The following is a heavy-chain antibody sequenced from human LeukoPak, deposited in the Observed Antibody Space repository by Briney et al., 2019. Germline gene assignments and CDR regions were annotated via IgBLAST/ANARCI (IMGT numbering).Heavy chain of an antibody. Sequence: SVKVSCKASGGTFSSYTISWVRQAPGQGLEWMGRIIPILGIANYAQKFQGRVTITADKSTSTAYMELSSLRSDDTAVYYCAKDWDNQFMSRGYIHYHMDVWGKGTTVIVSS. CDR3: AKDWDNQFMSRGYIHYHMDV. CDR1: GGTFSSYT. CDR2: IIPILGIA. V-gene: IGHV1-69*04. D-gene: IGHD5-12*01. J-gene: IGHJ6*04.